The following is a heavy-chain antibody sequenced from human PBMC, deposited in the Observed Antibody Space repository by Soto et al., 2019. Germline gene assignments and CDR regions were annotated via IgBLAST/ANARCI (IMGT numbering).Heavy chain of an antibody. D-gene: IGHD6-13*01. V-gene: IGHV1-69*06. J-gene: IGHJ4*02. CDR3: ASPYAGNSGTFDY. CDR1: GGTFSRYA. Sequence: SVKVYCKASGGTFSRYAVSWVRQTPGQGLEWMGGIIPIFGTANYAQKFQGRVTITADKSTSTAYMELSSLRSEDTAVYYCASPYAGNSGTFDYWGQGTLVTVSS. CDR2: IIPIFGTA.